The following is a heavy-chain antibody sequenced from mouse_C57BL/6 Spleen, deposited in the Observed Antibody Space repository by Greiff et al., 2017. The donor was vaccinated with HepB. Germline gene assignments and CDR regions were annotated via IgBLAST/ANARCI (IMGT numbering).Heavy chain of an antibody. D-gene: IGHD2-12*01. CDR3: ARKEGFYDWFAY. Sequence: VQLQQPGAELVKPGASVKLSCKASGYTFTSYWMHWVKQRPGQGLEWIGMIHPNSGSTNYNEKFKSKATLTVDKSSSTAYMQLSSLTSEDAAVYDCARKEGFYDWFAYWGQGTLVTVSA. V-gene: IGHV1-64*01. CDR2: IHPNSGST. CDR1: GYTFTSYW. J-gene: IGHJ3*01.